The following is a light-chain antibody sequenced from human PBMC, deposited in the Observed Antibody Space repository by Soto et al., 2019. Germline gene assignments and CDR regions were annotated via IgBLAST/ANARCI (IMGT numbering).Light chain of an antibody. V-gene: IGKV1-33*01. Sequence: DIQMTQSPSSLSASVGDRVTITCQASQDISNRLNWYQQKPGKAPKLLINDASNLEAGVPSRFSGSGSGTDVTFTISSLQPEDSATYYCQQYVNLVTFGGGTKLEIK. CDR3: QQYVNLVT. J-gene: IGKJ4*01. CDR1: QDISNR. CDR2: DAS.